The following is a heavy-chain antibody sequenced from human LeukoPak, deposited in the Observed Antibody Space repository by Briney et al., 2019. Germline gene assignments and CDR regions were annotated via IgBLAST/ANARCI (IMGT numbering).Heavy chain of an antibody. CDR3: ARGGGWLRKKLSNYYGMDV. D-gene: IGHD5-12*01. J-gene: IGHJ6*02. CDR1: GGTFSRYA. Sequence: GSSVKVYCKASGGTFSRYAISWGRQAPGHGLEWMGRIIPILGIAKYAQKFQGRVTITADKSTSTAYMELSSLRSEDTAVYYCARGGGWLRKKLSNYYGMDVWGQGTTVTVSS. V-gene: IGHV1-69*04. CDR2: IIPILGIA.